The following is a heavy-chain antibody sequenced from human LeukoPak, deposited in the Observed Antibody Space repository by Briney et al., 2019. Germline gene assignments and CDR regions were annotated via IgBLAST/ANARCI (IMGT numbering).Heavy chain of an antibody. Sequence: SETLSLTCTVSGGSVSSGSYYWSWIRQPPGKGLEWIGYIYYSGSTNYNPPLKSRVTISVDTSKNQFSLKLSSVTAADTAVYYCARSKPHYYDSPYYFDYWGQGTLVTVSS. V-gene: IGHV4-61*01. CDR2: IYYSGST. CDR1: GGSVSSGSYY. D-gene: IGHD3-22*01. J-gene: IGHJ4*02. CDR3: ARSKPHYYDSPYYFDY.